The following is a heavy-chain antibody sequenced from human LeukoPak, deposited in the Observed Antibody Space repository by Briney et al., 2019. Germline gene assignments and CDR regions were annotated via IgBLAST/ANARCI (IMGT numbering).Heavy chain of an antibody. CDR2: IHSSGST. Sequence: SETLSLTCSVSGGSINTYYWSCIPQPAGKGLEWIGRIHSSGSTHYNPSLKSRVTMSLDTSKKQFSLKLTSVTAADTAVYYCARDNDFFDYWGQGTLVTVSS. CDR1: GGSINTYY. J-gene: IGHJ4*02. CDR3: ARDNDFFDY. V-gene: IGHV4-4*07.